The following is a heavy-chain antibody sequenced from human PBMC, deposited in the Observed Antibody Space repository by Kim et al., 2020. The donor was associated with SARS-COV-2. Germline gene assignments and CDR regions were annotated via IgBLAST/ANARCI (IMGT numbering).Heavy chain of an antibody. V-gene: IGHV3-66*01. Sequence: GGSLRLSCAASGFTVSSNYMSWVRQAPGKGLEWVSVIYSGGSTYYADSVKGRFTISRDNSKNTLYLQMNSLRAEDTAVYYCARDYSSSWTAPDYYYYGMDVWGQGTTVTVSS. CDR2: IYSGGST. J-gene: IGHJ6*02. CDR3: ARDYSSSWTAPDYYYYGMDV. CDR1: GFTVSSNY. D-gene: IGHD6-13*01.